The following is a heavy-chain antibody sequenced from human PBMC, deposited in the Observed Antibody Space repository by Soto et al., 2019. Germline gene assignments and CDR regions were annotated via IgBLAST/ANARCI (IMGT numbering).Heavy chain of an antibody. V-gene: IGHV3-48*01. CDR3: ARDGIAVAGTTLYYFDY. Sequence: GGSLRLSCAASGFTFSSYSMNWVRQAPGKGLEWVSYISSSSSTIYYADSVKGRFTISRDNAKNSLYLQMNSLRAEDTAVYCCARDGIAVAGTTLYYFDYWGQGTLVTVSS. CDR2: ISSSSSTI. J-gene: IGHJ4*02. CDR1: GFTFSSYS. D-gene: IGHD6-19*01.